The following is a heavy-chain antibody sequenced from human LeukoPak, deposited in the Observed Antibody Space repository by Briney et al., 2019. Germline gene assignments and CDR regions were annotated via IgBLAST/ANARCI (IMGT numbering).Heavy chain of an antibody. D-gene: IGHD3-22*01. CDR2: ISAYNGNT. CDR1: GYTFTSYG. Sequence: ASVKVSCKASGYTFTSYGISWVRQAPGQGLEWMGWISAYNGNTNYAQKLQGRVNMTTDTSTSTAYMELRSLRSDDTAVYYCARGGITMIVDDAFDIWGQGTMVTVSS. V-gene: IGHV1-18*01. J-gene: IGHJ3*02. CDR3: ARGGITMIVDDAFDI.